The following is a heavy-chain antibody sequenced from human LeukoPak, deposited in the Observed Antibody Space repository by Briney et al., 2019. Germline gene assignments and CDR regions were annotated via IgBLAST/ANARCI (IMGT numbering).Heavy chain of an antibody. V-gene: IGHV3-48*04. Sequence: GXLRLSCAASGFTFSDYIMNWVRQAPGKGLEWVSYVSSSGSAIDYADSVKGRFTISRDNAKNSLYLQMNSLRAEDTGIYYCARDHDVWGQGTTVTVSS. CDR3: ARDHDV. CDR2: VSSSGSAI. J-gene: IGHJ6*02. CDR1: GFTFSDYI.